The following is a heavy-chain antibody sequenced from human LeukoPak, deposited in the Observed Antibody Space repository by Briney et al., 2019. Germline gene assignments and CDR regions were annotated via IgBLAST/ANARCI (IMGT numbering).Heavy chain of an antibody. CDR1: GGSFSGYY. CDR2: INHSGST. D-gene: IGHD6-19*01. Sequence: SETLSLTCAVYGGSFSGYYWSWIRQPPGKGLEWIGEINHSGSTNYNPSLKSRVTISVDTSKNQFSLKLSSVTAADTAVYYCARDAHSSGPLMSWYFDLWGRGTLVAVSS. V-gene: IGHV4-34*01. J-gene: IGHJ2*01. CDR3: ARDAHSSGPLMSWYFDL.